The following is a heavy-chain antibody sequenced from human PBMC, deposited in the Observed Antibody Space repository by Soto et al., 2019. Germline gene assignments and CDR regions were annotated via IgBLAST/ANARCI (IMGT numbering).Heavy chain of an antibody. CDR1: GGSISSGGYY. CDR3: ERFVYGGKRGGNYSYYGMDV. CDR2: IYYSGST. J-gene: IGHJ6*02. Sequence: SETLSLTCTVSGGSISSGGYYWSWIRQHPGKGLEWIGYIYYSGSTYYNPSLKSRVTISVDTSKNQFSLKLSSVTAADTAVYYCERFVYGGKRGGNYSYYGMDVWGQGPTATASS. D-gene: IGHD4-17*01. V-gene: IGHV4-31*03.